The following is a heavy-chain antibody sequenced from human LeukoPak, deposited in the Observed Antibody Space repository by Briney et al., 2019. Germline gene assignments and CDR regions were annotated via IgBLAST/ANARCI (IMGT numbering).Heavy chain of an antibody. D-gene: IGHD1-26*01. Sequence: PSETLSLTCTVSGGSISSYYWSWIRQPAGKGLEWIGRNYTSGSTNYNPSLKSRVTMSVDTSKNQFSLKLSSVTAADTAVYYCAREWELRTYNWFDPWGQGTLVTVSS. CDR3: AREWELRTYNWFDP. J-gene: IGHJ5*02. CDR1: GGSISSYY. CDR2: NYTSGST. V-gene: IGHV4-4*07.